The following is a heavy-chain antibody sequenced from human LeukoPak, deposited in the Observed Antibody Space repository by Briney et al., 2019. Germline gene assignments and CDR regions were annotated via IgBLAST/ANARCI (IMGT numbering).Heavy chain of an antibody. V-gene: IGHV3-33*01. CDR2: IWSDGSEK. CDR1: GFTFSSYG. D-gene: IGHD1-26*01. J-gene: IGHJ4*02. CDR3: ARCRDTVSYNLLGY. Sequence: GGSLRLSCAASGFTFSSYGMHWVRQAPGKGLEWVAVIWSDGSEKYYANSVKGRFTISRDNSKSTVFLQMSSLRAEDTAVYYCARCRDTVSYNLLGYWGQGTLVTVSS.